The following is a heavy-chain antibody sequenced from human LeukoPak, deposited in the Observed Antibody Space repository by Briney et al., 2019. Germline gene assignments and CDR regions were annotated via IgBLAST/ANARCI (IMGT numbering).Heavy chain of an antibody. Sequence: ESGPTLVKPTQTLTLTCTFSGFSLSTSGVGMGWIRQPPGKALEWLALIYWNDDKRYSPSLKSRLTITKDTSKNQVVLTMTNMVPVDTATYYCAHSSYYYDSSGYYALDYWGQGTLVTVSS. D-gene: IGHD3-22*01. CDR1: GFSLSTSGVG. CDR3: AHSSYYYDSSGYYALDY. CDR2: IYWNDDK. V-gene: IGHV2-5*01. J-gene: IGHJ4*02.